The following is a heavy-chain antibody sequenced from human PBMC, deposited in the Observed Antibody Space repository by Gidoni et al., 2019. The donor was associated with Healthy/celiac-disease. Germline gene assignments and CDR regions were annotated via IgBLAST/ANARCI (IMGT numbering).Heavy chain of an antibody. CDR3: TTDPDYGVLYFQH. Sequence: EVQLVESGGGLVKPGGSLRLSCAASGFTSSNAWMSWVRQAPGKGLEWVGRIKSKTDGGTTDYAAPVKGRFTISRDDSKNTLYLQMNSLKTEDTAVYYCTTDPDYGVLYFQHWGQGTLVTVSS. CDR1: GFTSSNAW. J-gene: IGHJ1*01. CDR2: IKSKTDGGTT. V-gene: IGHV3-15*01. D-gene: IGHD4-17*01.